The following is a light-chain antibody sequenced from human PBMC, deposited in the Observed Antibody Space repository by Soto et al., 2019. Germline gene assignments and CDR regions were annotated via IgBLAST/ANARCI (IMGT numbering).Light chain of an antibody. Sequence: QSALTQPASVSGSPGQSVTISCSGSSSDVGAYNYVSWYQRHPGKAPKLMIYDVTNRPSGVSNRFSGSKSGNTASLTISGLQAEDEADYFCSSYTSSSTVVFGGGIQLTVL. V-gene: IGLV2-14*01. CDR2: DVT. J-gene: IGLJ3*02. CDR3: SSYTSSSTVV. CDR1: SSDVGAYNY.